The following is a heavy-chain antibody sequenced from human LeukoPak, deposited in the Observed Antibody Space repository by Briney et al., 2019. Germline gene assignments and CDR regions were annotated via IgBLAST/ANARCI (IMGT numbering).Heavy chain of an antibody. CDR1: GFAFSSYW. CDR3: AVERSGYDSYLDY. Sequence: GGSLRLSCAASGFAFSSYWMHWVRQAPGKGLVWVSRINSDGSSTSYADSVKGRFTISRDNAKNTLYLQMNSLRAEDTAVYYCAVERSGYDSYLDYWGQGTLVTVSS. D-gene: IGHD5-12*01. V-gene: IGHV3-74*01. J-gene: IGHJ4*02. CDR2: INSDGSST.